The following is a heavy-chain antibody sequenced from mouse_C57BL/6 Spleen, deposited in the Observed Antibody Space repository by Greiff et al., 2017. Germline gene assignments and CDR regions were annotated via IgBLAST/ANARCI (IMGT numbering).Heavy chain of an antibody. J-gene: IGHJ3*01. D-gene: IGHD1-1*01. CDR3: ARASYYYGSSYPFAY. CDR2: INPGSGGT. V-gene: IGHV1-54*01. CDR1: GYAFTNYL. Sequence: QVQLQQSGAELVRPGPSVKVSCKASGYAFTNYLIEWVKQRPGQGLEWIGVINPGSGGTNYNEKFKGKATLTADKSSSTAYMQLSSLTSEDSAVYFCARASYYYGSSYPFAYWGQGTLVTVSA.